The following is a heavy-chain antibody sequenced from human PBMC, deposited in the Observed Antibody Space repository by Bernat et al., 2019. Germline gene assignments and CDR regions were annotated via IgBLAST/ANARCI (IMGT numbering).Heavy chain of an antibody. D-gene: IGHD3-10*01. CDR1: GFTFGDFG. Sequence: EVQLVESGGGVVRPGGSLRLSCAASGFTFGDFGIGWVRPAPGKGVEWVSGINWNGGSTGYADSVKGRFTISRDNAKNSLYLQMNSLRAEDTALYYCARAPYYYGSGSFAWFDPWGQGTLVTVSS. CDR3: ARAPYYYGSGSFAWFDP. CDR2: INWNGGST. V-gene: IGHV3-20*04. J-gene: IGHJ5*02.